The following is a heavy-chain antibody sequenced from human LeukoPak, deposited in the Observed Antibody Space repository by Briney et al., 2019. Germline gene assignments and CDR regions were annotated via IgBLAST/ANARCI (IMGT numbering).Heavy chain of an antibody. V-gene: IGHV3-30*02. CDR1: TFTFSDYG. Sequence: GGSLRLSCIGYTFTFSDYGMRWVREARGEGLEWVAFIRYDGTKTYYADSAKGRFTISRDNAKNSLYLQMNSLRAEDTAVYYCARDPMIVGATHFDYWGQGTLVTVSS. D-gene: IGHD1-26*01. CDR2: IRYDGTKT. CDR3: ARDPMIVGATHFDY. J-gene: IGHJ4*02.